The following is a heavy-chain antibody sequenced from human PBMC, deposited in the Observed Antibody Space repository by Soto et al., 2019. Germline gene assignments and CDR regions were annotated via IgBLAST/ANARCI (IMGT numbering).Heavy chain of an antibody. J-gene: IGHJ4*02. V-gene: IGHV1-18*03. Sequence: QVHLVQSGAEVKKPGASVKVSCKGSGYVFTTYGITWVRQAPGQGLEWMGWISAHSGNTNYAQKLQGRVTVTRDTSTSTAYMELRSLRSDDMAVYYCARGRYGDYWGQGALVTVSS. D-gene: IGHD1-1*01. CDR1: GYVFTTYG. CDR3: ARGRYGDY. CDR2: ISAHSGNT.